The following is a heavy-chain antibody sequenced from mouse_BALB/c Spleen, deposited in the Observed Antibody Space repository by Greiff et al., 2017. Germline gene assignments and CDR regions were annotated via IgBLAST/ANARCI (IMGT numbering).Heavy chain of an antibody. CDR1: GFNIKDTY. CDR2: IDPANGNT. CDR3: AIGSGYEESFDY. J-gene: IGHJ2*01. D-gene: IGHD2-2*01. V-gene: IGHV14-3*02. Sequence: VQLKESGAELVKPGASVKLSCTASGFNIKDTYMHWVKQRPEQGLEWIGRIDPANGNTKYDPKFQGKATITADTSSNTAYLQLSSLTSEDTAVYYCAIGSGYEESFDYWGQGTTLTVSS.